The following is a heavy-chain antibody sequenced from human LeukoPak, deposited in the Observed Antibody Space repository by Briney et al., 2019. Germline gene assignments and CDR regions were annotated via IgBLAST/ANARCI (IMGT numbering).Heavy chain of an antibody. V-gene: IGHV1-2*02. CDR1: GYTFTDYY. CDR3: ARSQIFDY. CDR2: INPNSGGT. J-gene: IGHJ4*02. D-gene: IGHD2/OR15-2a*01. Sequence: GASVKVSCKASGYTFTDYYMHWVRQAPRQGLEWMGWINPNSGGTKYAQKFQGRVTMTRDTPISTAYMELSRLTSDDTAVYYCARSQIFDYWGQGTLVTVSS.